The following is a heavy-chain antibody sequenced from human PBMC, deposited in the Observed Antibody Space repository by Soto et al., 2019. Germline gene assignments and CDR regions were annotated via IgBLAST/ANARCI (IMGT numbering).Heavy chain of an antibody. V-gene: IGHV4-31*03. CDR1: GGSVNSGTYY. CDR2: IYFSGTT. Sequence: TRSLTCTVSGGSVNSGTYYWSWIRQHPGKGLEWIGYIYFSGTTYYNPSLKSRGTISLDMSQTQFTLSLSTVTAADTAVYYCATAPVSSSWYDSWGQGDPVTVSS. D-gene: IGHD6-13*01. CDR3: ATAPVSSSWYDS. J-gene: IGHJ5*01.